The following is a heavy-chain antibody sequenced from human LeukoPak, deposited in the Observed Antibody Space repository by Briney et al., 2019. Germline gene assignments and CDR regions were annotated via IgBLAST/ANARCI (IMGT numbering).Heavy chain of an antibody. CDR3: ARMYFGDYKDMDV. D-gene: IGHD3-10*01. CDR1: GGFISSSSDY. J-gene: IGHJ6*03. CDR2: IDWDNDK. Sequence: TLSLPCTVSGGFISSSSDYWTWIRQPPGRALEWLARIDWDNDKYYNTSVESTLTISKDTTKSQVILTVTDMDPVDSATYYCARMYFGDYKDMDVWGKGTTVIVSS. V-gene: IGHV2-70*11.